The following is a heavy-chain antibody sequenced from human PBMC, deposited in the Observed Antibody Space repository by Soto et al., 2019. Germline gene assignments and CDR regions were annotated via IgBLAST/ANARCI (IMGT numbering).Heavy chain of an antibody. CDR3: VRGPGAYVYFGFDV. D-gene: IGHD3-9*01. CDR1: GFNFNTDS. V-gene: IGHV3-74*02. Sequence: EVQLVESGGGLVQPGGSLRLSCAASGFNFNTDSMHWVRQAPGEGLVWISRINTDGTSTNYADSVKGRFTFSRDNAKNTLYLQMNSLRADDTAVYYCVRGPGAYVYFGFDVWGQGTMVTVSS. J-gene: IGHJ3*01. CDR2: INTDGTST.